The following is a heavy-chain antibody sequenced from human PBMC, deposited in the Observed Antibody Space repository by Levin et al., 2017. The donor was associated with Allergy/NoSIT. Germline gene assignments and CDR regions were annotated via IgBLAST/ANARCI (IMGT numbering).Heavy chain of an antibody. CDR1: GFTFSSYG. Sequence: GGSLRLSCAASGFTFSSYGMHWVRQAPGKGLEWVAVISYDGSNKYYADSVKGRFTISRDNSKNTLYLQMNSLRAEDTAVYYCAKVPYSSSSRKYYFDYWGQGTLVTVSS. CDR2: ISYDGSNK. CDR3: AKVPYSSSSRKYYFDY. J-gene: IGHJ4*02. V-gene: IGHV3-30*18. D-gene: IGHD6-6*01.